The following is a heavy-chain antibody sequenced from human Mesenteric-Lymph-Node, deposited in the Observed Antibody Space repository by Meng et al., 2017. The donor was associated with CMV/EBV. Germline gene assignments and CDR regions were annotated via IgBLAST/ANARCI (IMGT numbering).Heavy chain of an antibody. V-gene: IGHV3-30-3*01. Sequence: GESLKISCAASGFTFSSYAMHWVRQAPGKGLEWVAVISYDGSNKYYADSVKGRFTISRDNAKNSLYLQMSSLRAEDTAVYYCARAPQILGYCTSTTCSPRTYYGMDVWGQGTTVTVSS. J-gene: IGHJ6*02. CDR2: ISYDGSNK. D-gene: IGHD2-2*01. CDR3: ARAPQILGYCTSTTCSPRTYYGMDV. CDR1: GFTFSSYA.